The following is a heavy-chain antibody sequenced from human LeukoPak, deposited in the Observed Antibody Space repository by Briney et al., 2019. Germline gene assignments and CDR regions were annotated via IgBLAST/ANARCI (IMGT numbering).Heavy chain of an antibody. CDR1: GDSVSSNSAA. J-gene: IGHJ5*02. CDR2: TYYRSKWYN. Sequence: QTLSLTCAISGDSVSSNSAAWNWIRQSPSRGLEWLGRTYYRSKWYNDYAVSVQSRITTNPDTSKNQFSLQLNSVAPEDTAVYYCAGASNLGFNWFDPWGQGTLVTVSS. CDR3: AGASNLGFNWFDP. V-gene: IGHV6-1*01.